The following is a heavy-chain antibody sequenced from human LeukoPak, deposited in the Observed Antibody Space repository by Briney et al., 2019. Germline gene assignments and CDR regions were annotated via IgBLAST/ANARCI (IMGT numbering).Heavy chain of an antibody. CDR1: GFTISNSW. D-gene: IGHD5-12*01. CDR3: AGGRLVATSKAVAIDY. CDR2: INERGSST. J-gene: IGHJ4*02. V-gene: IGHV3-74*01. Sequence: GGSLRLSCAASGFTISNSWLHWVRQAPGKGLVWVSRINERGSSTSYADSVKGRFTISRDNAKNTLYLQMNNLRADDTAVYYCAGGRLVATSKAVAIDYWGQGTLVTVSS.